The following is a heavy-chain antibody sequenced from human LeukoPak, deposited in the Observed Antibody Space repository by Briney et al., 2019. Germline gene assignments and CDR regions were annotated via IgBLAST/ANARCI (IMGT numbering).Heavy chain of an antibody. CDR1: GYTFTSYY. CDR2: INPSGGST. J-gene: IGHJ6*03. D-gene: IGHD6-19*01. Sequence: ASVKVSCKASGYTFTSYYMHWVRQAPGQGLEWMGIINPSGGSTSYAQKFQGRVTMTRDMSTSTAYMELRSLRSDDTAVYYCAREKQWLVPYYYYYMDVWGKGTTVTISS. V-gene: IGHV1-46*01. CDR3: AREKQWLVPYYYYYMDV.